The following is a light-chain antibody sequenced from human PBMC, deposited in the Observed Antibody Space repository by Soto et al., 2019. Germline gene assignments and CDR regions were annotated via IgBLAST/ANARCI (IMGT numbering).Light chain of an antibody. Sequence: QSVLTQPPSVSGAPGQKVTISCTRSSSNIGAAYDLHWYQHLPGTAPKLLIYGNNNRPSGVPDRFSGSKSGTSASLAIPGLRAGVVADNYTQSYDAGVGGWVSGGGTKL. CDR2: GNN. J-gene: IGLJ3*02. V-gene: IGLV1-40*01. CDR1: SSNIGAAYD. CDR3: QSYDAGVGGWV.